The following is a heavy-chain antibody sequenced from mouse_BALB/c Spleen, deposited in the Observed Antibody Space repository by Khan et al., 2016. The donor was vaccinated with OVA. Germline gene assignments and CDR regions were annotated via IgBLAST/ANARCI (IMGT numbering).Heavy chain of an antibody. J-gene: IGHJ3*01. CDR3: ARGTFDY. V-gene: IGHV1S135*01. Sequence: EVKLLESGPELMRPGSSVNISCKASGYSFTSYYIHWVKQSHGKSLEWIGYIDPFNGGTDYNQKFKGKATLTVDKSSNTAYMHLSSLTSEDSAVYYCARGTFDYWCQGTLVTVS. D-gene: IGHD3-3*01. CDR1: GYSFTSYY. CDR2: IDPFNGGT.